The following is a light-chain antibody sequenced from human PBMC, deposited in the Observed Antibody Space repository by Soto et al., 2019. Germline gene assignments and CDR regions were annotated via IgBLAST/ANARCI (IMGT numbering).Light chain of an antibody. CDR3: RSYTSSNTLDV. J-gene: IGLJ1*01. CDR2: EVS. CDR1: SSDVGGSNY. V-gene: IGLV2-14*01. Sequence: QSALIQPASVSGSPGQSITISCTGTSSDVGGSNYVSWYQHHPHRAPKLLIYEVSYRPLGVSNRFSGSKSGTTASLTISGLQAEDEADYYRRSYTSSNTLDVLGFGTKLTVL.